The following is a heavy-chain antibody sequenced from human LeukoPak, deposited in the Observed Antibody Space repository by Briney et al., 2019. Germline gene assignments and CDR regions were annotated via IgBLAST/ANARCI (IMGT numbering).Heavy chain of an antibody. Sequence: SETLSLTCAVYGGSFSDYYWSWIRQPPGKGLEWIGEINHSGSTNYNPSLKSRVTISLDTSKNQFSLQLSSVTPEDTAVYYCARQNNTYHHYNLGWFDPWGQGTLVTVSP. CDR1: GGSFSDYY. CDR3: ARQNNTYHHYNLGWFDP. D-gene: IGHD5-24*01. J-gene: IGHJ5*02. CDR2: INHSGST. V-gene: IGHV4-34*01.